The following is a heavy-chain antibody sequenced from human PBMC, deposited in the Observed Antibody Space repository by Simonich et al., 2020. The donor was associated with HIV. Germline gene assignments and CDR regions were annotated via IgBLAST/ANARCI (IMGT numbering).Heavy chain of an antibody. Sequence: QVQLVQSGAEVKKPGASVKVSCKASGYTFINYAMHWVRQAPGQRLEWMGCVNGGNGNTKYSQKCQGRGTITRDTSASTAYMGLSSLRSEDTAVYYCARGWELLHAFDYWGQGTLVTVSS. CDR3: ARGWELLHAFDY. D-gene: IGHD1-26*01. V-gene: IGHV1-3*01. J-gene: IGHJ4*02. CDR1: GYTFINYA. CDR2: VNGGNGNT.